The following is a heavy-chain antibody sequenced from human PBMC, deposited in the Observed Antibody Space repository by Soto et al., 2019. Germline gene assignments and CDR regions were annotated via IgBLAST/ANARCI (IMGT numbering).Heavy chain of an antibody. CDR2: ISGSGGST. CDR3: AKDWEITFGGVIAPWVDY. Sequence: EVQLLESGGGLVQPGGSLRLSCAASGFTFSSYAMSWVRQAPGKGLEWVSAISGSGGSTYYADSVKGRFTISRDNSKNTLYLQMNSLRAEDTAVYYCAKDWEITFGGVIAPWVDYGGQGTLVTVSS. CDR1: GFTFSSYA. J-gene: IGHJ4*02. V-gene: IGHV3-23*01. D-gene: IGHD3-16*02.